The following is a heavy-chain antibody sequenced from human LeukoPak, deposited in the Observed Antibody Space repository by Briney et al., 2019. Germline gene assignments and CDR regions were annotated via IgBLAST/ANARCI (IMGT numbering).Heavy chain of an antibody. D-gene: IGHD5-12*01. V-gene: IGHV3-23*01. Sequence: GGSLRLSCAASGLTFSSYGISWVRQAPGKGLEWVSAISATGGTTYYADSVKGHFTISRDNAKNSLYLQMNSLRAEDTAVYYCARGRIVATTHDAFDIWGQGTMVTVSS. J-gene: IGHJ3*02. CDR3: ARGRIVATTHDAFDI. CDR2: ISATGGTT. CDR1: GLTFSSYG.